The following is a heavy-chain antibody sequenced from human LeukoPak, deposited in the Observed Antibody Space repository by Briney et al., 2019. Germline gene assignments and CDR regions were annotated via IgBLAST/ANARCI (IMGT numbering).Heavy chain of an antibody. V-gene: IGHV1-2*02. D-gene: IGHD6-19*01. CDR3: ATDILSGWSLY. CDR2: INPNSGGT. CDR1: GYTFTTYY. Sequence: GASVKVSCKASGYTFTTYYLHWVRQAPGQGLEWMAWINPNSGGTKYAQKFQGRVTLTRDTSISTAYMELSRLMFDDTAVYYCATDILSGWSLYWGQGTLVTVSS. J-gene: IGHJ4*02.